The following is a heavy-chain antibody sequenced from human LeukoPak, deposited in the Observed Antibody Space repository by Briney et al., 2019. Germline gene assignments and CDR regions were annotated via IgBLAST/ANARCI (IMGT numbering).Heavy chain of an antibody. V-gene: IGHV4-59*01. CDR1: GGYISSYY. Sequence: SETLSLTCTVSGGYISSYYWSWIRQSPGKGLEWIGYIYYSGSTNYNSSLKSRVTISLDTSKKQFSLKLTSVTAADTATYYCATEYCASSSCRFDSWGQGTLVTVSS. CDR2: IYYSGST. CDR3: ATEYCASSSCRFDS. D-gene: IGHD2-2*01. J-gene: IGHJ4*02.